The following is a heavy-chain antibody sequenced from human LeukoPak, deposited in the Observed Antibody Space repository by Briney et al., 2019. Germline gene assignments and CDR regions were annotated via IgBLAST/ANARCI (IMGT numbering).Heavy chain of an antibody. CDR2: IYYSGST. V-gene: IGHV4-59*01. CDR1: GGSISSYY. Sequence: SETLSLTCTVSGGSISSYYWSWIRQPPGKGLEWIGYIYYSGSTNYNPSLKSRVTISVDTSKNQFSLKLSSVTAADTAVYYCASVGYCSGGSCPWAFDIWGQGTMVTVSS. CDR3: ASVGYCSGGSCPWAFDI. D-gene: IGHD2-15*01. J-gene: IGHJ3*02.